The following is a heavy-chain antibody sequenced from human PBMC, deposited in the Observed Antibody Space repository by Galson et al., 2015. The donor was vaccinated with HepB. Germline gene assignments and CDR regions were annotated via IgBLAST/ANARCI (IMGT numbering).Heavy chain of an antibody. CDR1: GFTFSSYA. D-gene: IGHD2-8*01. CDR2: ISGSGGST. Sequence: SLRLSCTASGFTFSSYAMSWVRQAPGKGLEWVSAISGSGGSTYYADSVKGRFTISRDNSKNTLYLQMNSLRAEDTAVYYCATSPFDCTNGVCYPDDYYYYGMDVWGQGTTVTVSS. CDR3: ATSPFDCTNGVCYPDDYYYYGMDV. J-gene: IGHJ6*02. V-gene: IGHV3-23*01.